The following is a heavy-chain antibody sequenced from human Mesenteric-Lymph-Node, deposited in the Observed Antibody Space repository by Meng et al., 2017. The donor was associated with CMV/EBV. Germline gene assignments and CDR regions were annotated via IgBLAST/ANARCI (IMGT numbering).Heavy chain of an antibody. D-gene: IGHD3-10*01. CDR2: ITGGGDST. J-gene: IGHJ3*02. Sequence: FTFSNYAMSWVRQAQAPGKGLEWVSAITGGGDSTYYADSVKGRFTISRDNSKNTLYLQMNSLRAEDTAVYYCAKDFSWFGELGAFDIWGQGTMVTVSS. CDR3: AKDFSWFGELGAFDI. V-gene: IGHV3-23*01. CDR1: FTFSNYA.